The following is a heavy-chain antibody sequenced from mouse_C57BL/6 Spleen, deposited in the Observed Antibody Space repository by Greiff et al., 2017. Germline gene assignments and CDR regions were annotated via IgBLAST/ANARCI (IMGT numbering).Heavy chain of an antibody. CDR2: IWRGGST. V-gene: IGHV2-2*01. CDR1: GFSLTSYG. D-gene: IGHD4-1*01. CDR3: ARNKGLTGNFDY. Sequence: VQLQESGPGLVQPSQSLSITCTVSGFSLTSYGVHWVRQSPGKGLEWLGVIWRGGSTDYNAAFISRLSISKDNSKSQVFCKMNSLQADDTAIYYCARNKGLTGNFDYWGQGTTLTVSS. J-gene: IGHJ2*01.